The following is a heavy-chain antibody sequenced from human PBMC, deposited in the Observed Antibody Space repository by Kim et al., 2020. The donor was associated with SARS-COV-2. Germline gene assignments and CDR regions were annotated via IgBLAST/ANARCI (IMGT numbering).Heavy chain of an antibody. CDR3: ARSSASSWYWFDP. CDR2: IYDTGST. CDR1: GDSMRSYY. D-gene: IGHD6-13*01. V-gene: IGHV4-59*13. Sequence: SETLSLTCIVSGDSMRSYYWSWIRQPPGKGLEWIGYIYDTGSTSYNPSLKSRVTISVDTSKNQFSLKMSSVTAADTAVYYCARSSASSWYWFDPWGQGTLITVSS. J-gene: IGHJ5*02.